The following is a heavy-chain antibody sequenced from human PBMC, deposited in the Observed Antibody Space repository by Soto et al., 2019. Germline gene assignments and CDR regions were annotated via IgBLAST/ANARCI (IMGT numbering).Heavy chain of an antibody. D-gene: IGHD3-22*01. CDR3: DRSGYKMDH. V-gene: IGHV5-51*01. Sequence: GESLKISCKASGYRFTTNWIGWVRQMPGKGLEWMGIIYPGDSDTRYSPSFQGQVTISADKSITTAYLQWSSLKASDTAFYYYDRSGYKMDHWGLGTLVTVSS. CDR2: IYPGDSDT. CDR1: GYRFTTNW. J-gene: IGHJ4*02.